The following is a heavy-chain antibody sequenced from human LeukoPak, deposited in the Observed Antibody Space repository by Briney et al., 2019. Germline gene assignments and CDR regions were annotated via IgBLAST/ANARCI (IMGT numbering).Heavy chain of an antibody. CDR3: ARRALRYFSRGVGREPFDY. CDR2: IFYSGST. J-gene: IGHJ4*02. Sequence: SETLSLTCTVSSGSISTSNYYWGWVRQPPGKALEWIGNIFYSGSTYYSPSLKSRVTISLDTSKNQFSLKLSSVTAADTAVYYCARRALRYFSRGVGREPFDYWGQGTLVTVSS. V-gene: IGHV4-39*07. D-gene: IGHD3-9*01. CDR1: SGSISTSNYY.